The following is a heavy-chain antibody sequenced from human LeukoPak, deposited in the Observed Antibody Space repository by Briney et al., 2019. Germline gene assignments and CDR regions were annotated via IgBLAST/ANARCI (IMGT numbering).Heavy chain of an antibody. CDR3: ARWSAGRTSDY. J-gene: IGHJ4*02. V-gene: IGHV3-33*02. D-gene: IGHD3-3*01. Sequence: GVSLRLSCAASGFTFSSNGMHWVRQAPGKGLEWVAVIYYDGSKQYYADFAKGRFTISRDNIKNTMFLQMNSLRVDDTAVYYCARWSAGRTSDYWGQGTLVTVSS. CDR2: IYYDGSKQ. CDR1: GFTFSSNG.